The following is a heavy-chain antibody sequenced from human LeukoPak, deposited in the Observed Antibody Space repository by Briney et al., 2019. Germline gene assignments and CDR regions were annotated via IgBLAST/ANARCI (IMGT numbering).Heavy chain of an antibody. D-gene: IGHD5-12*01. Sequence: SETLSLTRTVSGGSISSYYWSWIRQPPGKGLEWIGYIYTSGSTNYNPSLKSRVTISVDTSKSQFSLKLSSVTAADTAVYYCARWLEYFYYMDVWGKGTTVTVSS. CDR2: IYTSGST. J-gene: IGHJ6*03. CDR3: ARWLEYFYYMDV. CDR1: GGSISSYY. V-gene: IGHV4-4*09.